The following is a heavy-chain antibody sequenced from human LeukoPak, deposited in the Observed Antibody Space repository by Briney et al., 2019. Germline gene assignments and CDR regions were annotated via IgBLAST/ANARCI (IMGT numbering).Heavy chain of an antibody. CDR2: INHSGYT. D-gene: IGHD6-19*01. V-gene: IGHV4-59*08. J-gene: IGHJ4*02. CDR1: GGSISTDY. CDR3: VRHGGGWRFDY. Sequence: PSETLSLTCTVSGGSISTDYWSWVRQPPGKGLEWIAYINHSGYTNSNPSLKSRVTPSVETSKNQVSLVLKSVTAADTAVYYCVRHGGGWRFDYWGQGTLVTVSS.